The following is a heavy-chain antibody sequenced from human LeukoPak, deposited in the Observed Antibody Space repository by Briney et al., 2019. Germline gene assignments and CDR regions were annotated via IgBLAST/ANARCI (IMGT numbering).Heavy chain of an antibody. D-gene: IGHD2-15*01. J-gene: IGHJ6*03. CDR3: ARQRWFWYFYMDV. Sequence: PGGSLRLSCTASGFTFSSYEMNWVRQAPGKGLEWVSYIRSDGSTIFYADSVKGRFTISRDNSKNSLYLQMNSLRAEDTAVYYCARQRWFWYFYMDVWGKGTTVTISS. V-gene: IGHV3-48*03. CDR1: GFTFSSYE. CDR2: IRSDGSTI.